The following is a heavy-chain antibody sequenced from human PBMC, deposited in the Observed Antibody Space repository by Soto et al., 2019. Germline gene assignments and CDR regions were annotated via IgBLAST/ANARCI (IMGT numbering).Heavy chain of an antibody. CDR3: AGRGVWCFDF. CDR1: GFTFSSSW. D-gene: IGHD2-8*02. Sequence: EMQLVESGGALVQPGGSLRLSCAASGFTFSSSWMAWVRQAPGKGLEWVANINPEGSAAYYVDSVKGRFTIARANAKNSLYLQMNSRGLEDTVLYYCAGRGVWCFDFWGQGTLVSISS. V-gene: IGHV3-7*04. CDR2: INPEGSAA. J-gene: IGHJ4*02.